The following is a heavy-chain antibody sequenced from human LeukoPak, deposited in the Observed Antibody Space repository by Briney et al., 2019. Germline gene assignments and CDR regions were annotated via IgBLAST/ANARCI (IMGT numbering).Heavy chain of an antibody. J-gene: IGHJ4*02. CDR2: ISGSGDNT. CDR1: GFTFSSYA. Sequence: GGSLRLSCAASGFTFSSYAMSWVRQAPGKGLEWVSGISGSGDNTYYADSVKGRFTISRDNSKNTLYLQMNSLRAEDTAVYYCAKGTTTLVVTKIDYWGQGTLVTVSS. CDR3: AKGTTTLVVTKIDY. D-gene: IGHD4-23*01. V-gene: IGHV3-23*01.